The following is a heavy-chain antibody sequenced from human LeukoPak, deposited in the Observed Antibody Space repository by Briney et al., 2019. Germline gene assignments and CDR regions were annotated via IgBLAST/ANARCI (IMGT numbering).Heavy chain of an antibody. CDR1: GFTFSSYD. Sequence: GGSLRLSCAASGFTFSSYDMHWVRQATGKGLEWASAIGTAGDTYYPGSVKGRFTISRENAKNSLYLQMNSLRAGDTTVYYCAREGFDYWGQGTLVTVSS. V-gene: IGHV3-13*01. CDR3: AREGFDY. CDR2: IGTAGDT. J-gene: IGHJ4*02.